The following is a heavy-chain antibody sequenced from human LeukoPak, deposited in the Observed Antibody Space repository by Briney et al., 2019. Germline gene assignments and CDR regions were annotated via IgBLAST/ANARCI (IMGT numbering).Heavy chain of an antibody. CDR3: ARETDYGDFDY. CDR2: IYYSGST. Sequence: LETLSLTCTVSGGSISSYYWSWIRQPPGKGLEWIGYIYYSGSTNYNPSLKSRVTISVDTSKNQFSLKLSSVTAADTAVYYCARETDYGDFDYWGQGTLVTVSS. V-gene: IGHV4-59*01. CDR1: GGSISSYY. J-gene: IGHJ4*02. D-gene: IGHD4/OR15-4a*01.